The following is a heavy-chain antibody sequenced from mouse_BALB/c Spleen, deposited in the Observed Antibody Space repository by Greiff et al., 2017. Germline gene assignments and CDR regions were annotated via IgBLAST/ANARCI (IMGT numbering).Heavy chain of an antibody. CDR3: ARDLGVRRPGGFAY. D-gene: IGHD2-14*01. CDR2: ISDGGSYT. V-gene: IGHV5-4*02. Sequence: EVQLVESGGGLVKPGGSLKLSCAASGFTFSDYYMYWVRQTPEKRLEWVATISDGGSYTYYPDSVKGRFTISRDNAKNNLYLQMCSLKSEDTAMYYCARDLGVRRPGGFAYWGQGTLVTVSA. J-gene: IGHJ3*01. CDR1: GFTFSDYY.